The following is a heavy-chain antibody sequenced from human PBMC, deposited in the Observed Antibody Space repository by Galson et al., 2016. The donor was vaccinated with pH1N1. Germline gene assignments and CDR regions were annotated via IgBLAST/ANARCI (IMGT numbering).Heavy chain of an antibody. CDR2: INGRGSST. CDR1: GFAFNYFA. Sequence: LRLSCAASGFAFNYFAMTWVRQAPGKGLVWVSGINGRGSSTYYADSVKGRFTISRDNSRSTLYLQLSALTVDDTAVYYCAKEGRWYGGNWFDPWGQGTLVTVSS. V-gene: IGHV3-23*01. D-gene: IGHD3-10*01. J-gene: IGHJ5*02. CDR3: AKEGRWYGGNWFDP.